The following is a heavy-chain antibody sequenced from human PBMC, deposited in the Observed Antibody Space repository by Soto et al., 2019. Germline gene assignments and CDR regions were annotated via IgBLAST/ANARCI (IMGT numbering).Heavy chain of an antibody. CDR2: IYYSGST. V-gene: IGHV4-31*03. Sequence: LSLTCTVSGGSISSGGYYWSWIRQHPGKGLEWIGYIYYSGSTYYNPSLKSRVTISVDTSKNQFSLKLSSVTAADTAVYYCARVNSSSWYLDYWGQGTLVTVSS. CDR1: GGSISSGGYY. CDR3: ARVNSSSWYLDY. J-gene: IGHJ4*02. D-gene: IGHD6-13*01.